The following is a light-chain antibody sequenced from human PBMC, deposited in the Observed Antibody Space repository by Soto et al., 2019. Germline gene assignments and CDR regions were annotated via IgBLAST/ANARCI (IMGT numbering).Light chain of an antibody. J-gene: IGLJ2*01. V-gene: IGLV1-44*01. CDR1: SSNIGSNT. CDR3: AAWDDSLNGPV. Sequence: QSVLTQPPSASGTPGQRVTISCSGSSSNIGSNTANWYQQLPGTAPKLLIYSNNQRPSGVPDRFSGSKSGTSGSLAISGLQSEDEADYYCAAWDDSLNGPVFGGGTKVTVL. CDR2: SNN.